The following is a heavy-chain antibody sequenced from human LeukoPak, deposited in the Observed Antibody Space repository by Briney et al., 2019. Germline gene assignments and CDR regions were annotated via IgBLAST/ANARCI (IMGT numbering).Heavy chain of an antibody. Sequence: GGSLRLSCAASGFTFSSYAIHWVRQAPGKGLEWVAVISYDGSNKYYADSVKGRFTISRDNSKNTLYLQMNSLRAEDTAVYYCARDYASGSGWYFDYWGQGTLVTVSS. V-gene: IGHV3-30*04. CDR3: ARDYASGSGWYFDY. CDR1: GFTFSSYA. CDR2: ISYDGSNK. D-gene: IGHD6-19*01. J-gene: IGHJ4*02.